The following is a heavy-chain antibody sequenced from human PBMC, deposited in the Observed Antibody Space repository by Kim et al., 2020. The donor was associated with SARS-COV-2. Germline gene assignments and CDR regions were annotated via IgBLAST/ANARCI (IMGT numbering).Heavy chain of an antibody. CDR2: ISAYNYDT. V-gene: IGHV1-18*04. CDR1: GYKFTHYG. Sequence: ASVKVSCKASGYKFTHYGILWVRQAPGQGLEWMGWISAYNYDTKYAQKFQGRVIITADANADTAYMELRGLKSDDTAIYFCARRNHDVDIHDYFFDLWGQGTLVTVSS. D-gene: IGHD1-1*01. CDR3: ARRNHDVDIHDYFFDL. J-gene: IGHJ4*02.